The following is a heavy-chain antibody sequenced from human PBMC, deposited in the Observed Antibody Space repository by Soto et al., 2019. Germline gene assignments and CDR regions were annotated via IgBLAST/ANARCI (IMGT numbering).Heavy chain of an antibody. D-gene: IGHD1-26*01. CDR2: ISSSSSYI. V-gene: IGHV3-21*01. CDR3: ARALSEWEPTDY. J-gene: IGHJ4*02. CDR1: GFTFSSYS. Sequence: EVQLVESGGGLVKPGGSLRLSCAASGFTFSSYSMNWVRQAPGKGLEWVSSISSSSSYIYYADSVKGRFTISRDNAKNSLYLQMNSLRAEDTAVYYCARALSEWEPTDYWGQGTLVTVSS.